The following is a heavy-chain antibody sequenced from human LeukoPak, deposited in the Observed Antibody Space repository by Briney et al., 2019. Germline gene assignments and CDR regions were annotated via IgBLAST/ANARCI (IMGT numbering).Heavy chain of an antibody. CDR2: ISTYNGNT. V-gene: IGHV1-18*01. CDR1: GYTFNNYG. J-gene: IGHJ3*02. D-gene: IGHD3-10*01. Sequence: ASVKVSCKASGYTFNNYGISWVRQAPGQGLEWMGWISTYNGNTYHAQKLQGRVTMTTDTSTTTAYMELRSLRSDDTAVYYCARGPFGSHAFDIWGQGTMVTVSS. CDR3: ARGPFGSHAFDI.